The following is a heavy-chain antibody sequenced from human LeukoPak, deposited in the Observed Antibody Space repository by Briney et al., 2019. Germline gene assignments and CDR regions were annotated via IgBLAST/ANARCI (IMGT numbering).Heavy chain of an antibody. V-gene: IGHV4-34*01. CDR1: GGSFSGYY. J-gene: IGHJ4*02. D-gene: IGHD3-22*01. CDR3: ARGVLYYYDSSGPGSKNFDY. CDR2: INHSGST. Sequence: SETLSLTCAVYGGSFSGYYWSWIRQPPGKGLEWIGEINHSGSTNYNPSLKSRVTISVDTSKNQFSLKLSSVTAADTAVYYCARGVLYYYDSSGPGSKNFDYWGQGTLVTVSS.